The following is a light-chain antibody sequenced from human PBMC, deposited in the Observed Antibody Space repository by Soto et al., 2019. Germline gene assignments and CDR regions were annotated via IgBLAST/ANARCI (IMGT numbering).Light chain of an antibody. CDR1: QSVSSSY. CDR3: QHGST. V-gene: IGKV3-20*01. J-gene: IGKJ2*01. CDR2: GAS. Sequence: EIVLTQSPGTLSLSPGERATLSCRASQSVSSSYLAWYQQKPGQAPRLLIYGASSRATGIPDRFSGSGSGTDFTLTISRLEPEDFAVYYCQHGSTFGQGTKLELK.